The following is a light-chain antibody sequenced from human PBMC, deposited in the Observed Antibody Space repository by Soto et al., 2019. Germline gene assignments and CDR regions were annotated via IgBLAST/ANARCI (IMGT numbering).Light chain of an antibody. Sequence: VLTQSPATLSLSPGERDTLSCRASRSVSSYLAWYQQTPGQAPRLLISDASNRATGIPARFSGSGSGTDFTLTISSLEPEDVAVYYCQQRSNWPPALTFGGGTKVEIK. CDR1: RSVSSY. CDR2: DAS. J-gene: IGKJ4*01. CDR3: QQRSNWPPALT. V-gene: IGKV3-11*01.